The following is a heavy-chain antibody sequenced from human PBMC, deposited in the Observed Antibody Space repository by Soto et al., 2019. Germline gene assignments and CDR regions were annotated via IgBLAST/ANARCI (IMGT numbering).Heavy chain of an antibody. CDR2: IKQDGIEK. CDR3: AGSTLASGSHYGMAV. CDR1: GFTFSRYW. J-gene: IGHJ6*02. D-gene: IGHD3-10*01. V-gene: IGHV3-7*01. Sequence: PGGSLRLSGAASGFTFSRYWRSWVRQSPGKGLEWVANIKQDGIEKYYVDAVKCLCTISRDNAKNSLYLQMSSLRAEDTDVYYCAGSTLASGSHYGMAVWGQGTTVTVSS.